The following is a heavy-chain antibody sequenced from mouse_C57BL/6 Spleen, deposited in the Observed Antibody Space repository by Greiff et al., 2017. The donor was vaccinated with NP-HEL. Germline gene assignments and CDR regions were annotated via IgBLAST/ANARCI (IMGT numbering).Heavy chain of an antibody. CDR1: GYTFTDYY. CDR2: INPYNGGT. V-gene: IGHV1-19*01. Sequence: DVQLQESGPVLVKPGASVKMSCKASGYTFTDYYMNWVKQSHGKSLEWIGVINPYNGGTSYHQKFKGKATLTVDKSSSTAYMELNSLTSEDSAVYYCARTAGSSYVYYFDDGGKGTTLTVAS. J-gene: IGHJ2*01. D-gene: IGHD1-1*01. CDR3: ARTAGSSYVYYFDD.